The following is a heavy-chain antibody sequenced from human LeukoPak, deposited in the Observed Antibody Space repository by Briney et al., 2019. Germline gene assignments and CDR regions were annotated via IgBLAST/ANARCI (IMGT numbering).Heavy chain of an antibody. CDR3: AKMKGHPLPKYYMDV. D-gene: IGHD1-26*01. CDR1: GFTFGGFS. V-gene: IGHV3-23*01. J-gene: IGHJ6*01. Sequence: LRLSGAARGFTFGGFSRSWARQTPGKGLEWVSGISGSGDNTLYADSVKGRFTISRDNSKNTLYLEMNSLRAEDTAIYYCAKMKGHPLPKYYMDVWGQGTTVTVSS. CDR2: ISGSGDNT.